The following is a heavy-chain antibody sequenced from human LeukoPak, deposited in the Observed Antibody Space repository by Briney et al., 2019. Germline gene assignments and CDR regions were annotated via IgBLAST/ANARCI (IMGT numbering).Heavy chain of an antibody. D-gene: IGHD3-3*01. Sequence: GASVKVSCKASGYTFTGYYMHWVRQAPGQGLERMGWINPNSGGTNYAQKFQGRVTMTRDTSTSTAYMELSRLRSDDTAVYYCARDSSGGYYTPFDYWGQGTLVTVSS. V-gene: IGHV1-2*02. J-gene: IGHJ4*02. CDR3: ARDSSGGYYTPFDY. CDR2: INPNSGGT. CDR1: GYTFTGYY.